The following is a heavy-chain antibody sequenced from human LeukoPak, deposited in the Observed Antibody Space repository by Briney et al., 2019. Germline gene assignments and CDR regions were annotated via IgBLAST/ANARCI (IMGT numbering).Heavy chain of an antibody. CDR1: GFTVSSNY. V-gene: IGHV3-53*04. J-gene: IGHJ6*02. CDR2: IYSAGGT. Sequence: GGSLRLSCAASGFTVSSNYMTWVRQAPGKGLEWVSLIYSAGGTYYTDSVKGRFTISRHSSKNTLYLQMNSLRGEDTAVYYCARFLGRITISGVVPYGMDVWGQGTAVTVSS. D-gene: IGHD3-3*01. CDR3: ARFLGRITISGVVPYGMDV.